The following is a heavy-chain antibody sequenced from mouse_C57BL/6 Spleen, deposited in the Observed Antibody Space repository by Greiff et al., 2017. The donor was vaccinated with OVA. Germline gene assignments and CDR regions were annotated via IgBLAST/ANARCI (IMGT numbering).Heavy chain of an antibody. D-gene: IGHD1-1*01. V-gene: IGHV1-72*01. CDR1: GYTFTTYW. CDR3: ARGLLRYQVPFDY. CDR2: IDPNSGGT. J-gene: IGHJ2*01. Sequence: VQLVESGAELVKPGASVKLSCKASGYTFTTYWLPWVRQRPGRGLEWIGRIDPNSGGTKYNEKFKSKATLTVDKPYSTAYMQLSSLTSEDSAVYYCARGLLRYQVPFDYWGQGTTLTVSS.